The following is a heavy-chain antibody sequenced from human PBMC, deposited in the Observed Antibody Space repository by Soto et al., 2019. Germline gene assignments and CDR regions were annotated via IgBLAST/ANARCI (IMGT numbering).Heavy chain of an antibody. CDR3: ARGAGSSWFFL. V-gene: IGHV3-48*01. D-gene: IGHD6-13*01. J-gene: IGHJ4*02. CDR2: INGDSSVI. CDR1: GFTFSSEY. Sequence: EVQLVESGGGLVQPGGSLRLSCAASGFTFSSEYMNWVRQAPGKGLEWISYINGDSSVITYADSLKGRFTISRDNVKKSLYLQVNSLRAEDTAVYYCARGAGSSWFFLWGQGTLVTVSS.